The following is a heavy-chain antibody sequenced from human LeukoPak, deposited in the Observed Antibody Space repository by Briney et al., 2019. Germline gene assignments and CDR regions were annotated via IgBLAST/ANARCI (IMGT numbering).Heavy chain of an antibody. CDR2: MNIDGSEK. V-gene: IGHV3-7*01. J-gene: IGHJ5*02. Sequence: PGGSLRLSCAASGFTFSNYWMGWVRQAPGKRPEWVANMNIDGSEKYYADSVKGRFSISRDNARNSVYLQMASLRVEDTAVYYCARHYGPWGQGTLVTVSS. D-gene: IGHD3-16*01. CDR1: GFTFSNYW. CDR3: ARHYGP.